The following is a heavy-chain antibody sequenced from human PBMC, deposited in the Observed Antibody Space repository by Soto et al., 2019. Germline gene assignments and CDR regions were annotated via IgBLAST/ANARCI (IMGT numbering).Heavy chain of an antibody. J-gene: IGHJ6*02. CDR2: ISAYNGNT. Sequence: GASVKVSCKASGYTFTSYGISWLRQAPGQGLEWMGWISAYNGNTNYAQKLQGRVTMTTDTSTSTAYMELRSLRSDDTAVYYCARGLARLTYYGMDVWGQGTTVTVSS. CDR3: ARGLARLTYYGMDV. V-gene: IGHV1-18*04. D-gene: IGHD6-25*01. CDR1: GYTFTSYG.